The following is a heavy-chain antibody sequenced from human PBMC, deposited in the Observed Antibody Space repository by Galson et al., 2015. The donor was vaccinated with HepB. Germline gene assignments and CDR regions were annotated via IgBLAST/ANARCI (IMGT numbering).Heavy chain of an antibody. CDR1: GFTFSSYG. Sequence: SLRLSCAASGFTFSSYGMHWVRQAPGKGLEWVAVIWYDGSNKYYADSVKGRFTISRDNSKNTLYLQMNSLRAEDTAVYYCARAVSEYSSGWYGSYWYFDLWGRGTLVTVSS. D-gene: IGHD6-19*01. J-gene: IGHJ2*01. V-gene: IGHV3-33*01. CDR2: IWYDGSNK. CDR3: ARAVSEYSSGWYGSYWYFDL.